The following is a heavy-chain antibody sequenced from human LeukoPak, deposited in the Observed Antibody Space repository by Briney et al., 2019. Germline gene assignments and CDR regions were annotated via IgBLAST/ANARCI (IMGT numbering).Heavy chain of an antibody. V-gene: IGHV4-34*01. J-gene: IGHJ4*02. CDR1: GGSFSGYY. Sequence: SETLSLTCAVYGGSFSGYYWSWIRQPPGKGLEWIGEINHSGSTNYNPSLKSRVTISVDTSKSQFSLKLSSVTAADTAVYYCASKGYYDSSGYYFDYWGQGTLVTVSS. CDR2: INHSGST. CDR3: ASKGYYDSSGYYFDY. D-gene: IGHD3-22*01.